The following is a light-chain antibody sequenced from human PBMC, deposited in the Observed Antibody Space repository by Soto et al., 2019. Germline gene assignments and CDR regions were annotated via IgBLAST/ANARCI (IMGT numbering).Light chain of an antibody. CDR3: QQRSNWPGT. J-gene: IGKJ3*01. Sequence: EIVLTQSPATLSLSPGERVILSCRASQSVGTYLAWYQQKPGQAPRLLIYDASNRATGIPARFGGSGSGTDFTLTINSLEPEDFAVYYCQQRSNWPGTFGPGTKVDI. CDR2: DAS. CDR1: QSVGTY. V-gene: IGKV3-11*01.